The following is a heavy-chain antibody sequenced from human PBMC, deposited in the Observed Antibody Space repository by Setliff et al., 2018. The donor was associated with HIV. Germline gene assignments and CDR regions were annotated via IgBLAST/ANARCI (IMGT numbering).Heavy chain of an antibody. D-gene: IGHD3-3*01. CDR2: IYGSDT. V-gene: IGHV3-66*03. J-gene: IGHJ3*02. CDR3: ARAFGYHDFWSGYSGDEFDI. Sequence: GGSLRLSCAASGFTVSSNYMSWVRQAPGKGLEWVSVIYGSDTFYSDSVKGRFTISRDSSKKTLYLQMNRLRSEDTAVYYCARAFGYHDFWSGYSGDEFDIWGQGTLVTVSS. CDR1: GFTVSSNY.